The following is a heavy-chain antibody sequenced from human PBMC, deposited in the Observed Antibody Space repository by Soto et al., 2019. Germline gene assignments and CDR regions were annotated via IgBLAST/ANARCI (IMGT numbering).Heavy chain of an antibody. Sequence: QVQLVESGGGVVQPGRSLRLSCAASGFTFSSYAMYWVRQAPGKGLEWVAVISYDGSNKYYADSVKGRFTISRDNSKNPLYMQINSLRAEDTAVYYCARDSEQQVVATIDDYYYYYGMDVWGQGTTVTVSS. CDR1: GFTFSSYA. CDR2: ISYDGSNK. CDR3: ARDSEQQVVATIDDYYYYYGMDV. J-gene: IGHJ6*02. V-gene: IGHV3-30-3*01. D-gene: IGHD5-12*01.